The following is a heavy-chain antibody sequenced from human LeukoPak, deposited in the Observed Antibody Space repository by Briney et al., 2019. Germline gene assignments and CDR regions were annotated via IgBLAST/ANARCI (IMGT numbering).Heavy chain of an antibody. J-gene: IGHJ4*02. D-gene: IGHD1-1*01. CDR3: ARVAKERVGGVYYFDY. Sequence: PGGSLRLSCAASGFTFSDYDMHWVRQATGKGLGWVSAIGTAGDTYYTGSVKGRFTISRENAKNSLYLQMNSLRAGDTAVYYCARVAKERVGGVYYFDYWGQGTLVTVSP. CDR2: IGTAGDT. V-gene: IGHV3-13*01. CDR1: GFTFSDYD.